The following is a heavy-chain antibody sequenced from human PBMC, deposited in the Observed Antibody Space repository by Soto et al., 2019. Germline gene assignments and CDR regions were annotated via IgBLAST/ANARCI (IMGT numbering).Heavy chain of an antibody. D-gene: IGHD3-16*01. J-gene: IGHJ4*02. CDR3: AKDEGGGGPLGLFDY. CDR1: GFDFTYYA. V-gene: IGHV3-30*18. CDR2: MSSDGSKI. Sequence: QVQLVESGGGAVQPGESLRLSCVASGFDFTYYAMHWVRQAPGKGLESVAVMSSDGSKIHHTDSVKGRFTISRDNSKNTLYLQMNSLRKEDTAVYFCAKDEGGGGPLGLFDYWGQGTLVSVSP.